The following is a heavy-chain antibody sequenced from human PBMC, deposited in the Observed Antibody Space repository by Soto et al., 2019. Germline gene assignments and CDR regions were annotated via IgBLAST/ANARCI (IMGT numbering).Heavy chain of an antibody. Sequence: GGSLRLSCAASGFTFSSYWMHWVRQAPGKGLVWVSRINSDGSYTGYADSVKGRFTISRDNAKNTLYLQMNILRVEDTAVYYCARRLSNRRDYWGQGTLVTVYS. CDR1: GFTFSSYW. CDR2: INSDGSYT. J-gene: IGHJ4*02. CDR3: ARRLSNRRDY. V-gene: IGHV3-74*01. D-gene: IGHD4-4*01.